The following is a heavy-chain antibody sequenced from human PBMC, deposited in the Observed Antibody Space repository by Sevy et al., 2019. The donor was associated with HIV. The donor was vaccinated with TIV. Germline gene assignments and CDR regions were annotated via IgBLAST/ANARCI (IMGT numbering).Heavy chain of an antibody. J-gene: IGHJ4*02. V-gene: IGHV3-33*01. CDR3: ARGGDCKDRRAKRDFDY. Sequence: GGSLRLSCAASGFTFSNYGMHWVRQAPGKGLEWVAVIWNDGSNKYYADSVKGRFTISRDNSKNTLYLQMNSLRVEDTAGDVCARGGDCKDRRAKRDFDYWGQGTLVTVSS. CDR2: IWNDGSNK. D-gene: IGHD2-21*02. CDR1: GFTFSNYG.